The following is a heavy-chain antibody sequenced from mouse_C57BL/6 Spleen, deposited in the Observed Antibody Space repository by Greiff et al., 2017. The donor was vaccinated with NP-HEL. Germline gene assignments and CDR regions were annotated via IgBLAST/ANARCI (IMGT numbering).Heavy chain of an antibody. V-gene: IGHV1-52*01. Sequence: LQQPGAELVRPGSSVKLSCKASGYTFTSYWMHWVKQRPIQGLEWIGNIDPSDSETHYNQKFKDKATLTVDKSSSTAYMQLSSLTSEDSAVYYCARDDYDGDWYFDVWGTGTTVTVSS. CDR1: GYTFTSYW. CDR2: IDPSDSET. CDR3: ARDDYDGDWYFDV. J-gene: IGHJ1*03. D-gene: IGHD2-4*01.